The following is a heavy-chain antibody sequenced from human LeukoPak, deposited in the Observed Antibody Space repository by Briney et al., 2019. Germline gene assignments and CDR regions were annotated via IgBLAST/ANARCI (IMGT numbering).Heavy chain of an antibody. Sequence: PGGSLRLSCLASGFSFSTYSLSWVRQAPGKGLEWVSALSDGKQVPYYADSVKGRFTVSGDISKNTLYLEMDSLRTEDTAVYYCAKDQRIYGILYYIYMDVWGKGTTVTISS. J-gene: IGHJ6*03. CDR1: GFSFSTYS. V-gene: IGHV3-23*01. CDR2: LSDGKQVP. D-gene: IGHD3-10*01. CDR3: AKDQRIYGILYYIYMDV.